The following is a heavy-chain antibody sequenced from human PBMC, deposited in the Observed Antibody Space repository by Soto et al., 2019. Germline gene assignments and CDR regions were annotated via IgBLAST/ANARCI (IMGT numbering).Heavy chain of an antibody. CDR3: ARDRIAGSKYYYGMDV. Sequence: QVQLVQYGAAVKKPGSSVRVSCKASGGTFSSYAISWLRQAPGQGLEWMGGIIPIFGTENYAQKFQGRVTITADESTSTAYMELSSLRSEDSAVYYCARDRIAGSKYYYGMDVWGKGTTVTVSS. D-gene: IGHD6-13*01. V-gene: IGHV1-69*01. CDR1: GGTFSSYA. CDR2: IIPIFGTE. J-gene: IGHJ6*04.